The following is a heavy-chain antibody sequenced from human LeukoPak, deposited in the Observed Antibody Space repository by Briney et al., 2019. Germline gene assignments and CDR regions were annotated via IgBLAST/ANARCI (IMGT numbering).Heavy chain of an antibody. CDR3: ARTPGIAVAGLYFDH. J-gene: IGHJ4*02. V-gene: IGHV4-59*01. Sequence: SETLSLTCTVSGGSISSYYWSWIRQPPGKGLEWIGYIYYSGSTNYNPSLKSRATISVDTSKNQFSLKLSSVTAADTAVYYCARTPGIAVAGLYFDHWGQGTLVTVS. CDR2: IYYSGST. D-gene: IGHD6-19*01. CDR1: GGSISSYY.